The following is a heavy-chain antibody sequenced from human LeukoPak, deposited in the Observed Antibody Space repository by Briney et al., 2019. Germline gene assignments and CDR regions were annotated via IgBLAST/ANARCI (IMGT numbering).Heavy chain of an antibody. D-gene: IGHD5-18*01. Sequence: ASVKVSCKASGYTFTGYYMHWVRQAPGQGLEWMGWINPNSGGTNYAQKFQGRVTMTRDTSISTAYMELSRLRSDDTAVYYCARGYRGYSYGLNWFDPWGQGTVVTVSS. CDR1: GYTFTGYY. CDR3: ARGYRGYSYGLNWFDP. J-gene: IGHJ5*02. V-gene: IGHV1-2*02. CDR2: INPNSGGT.